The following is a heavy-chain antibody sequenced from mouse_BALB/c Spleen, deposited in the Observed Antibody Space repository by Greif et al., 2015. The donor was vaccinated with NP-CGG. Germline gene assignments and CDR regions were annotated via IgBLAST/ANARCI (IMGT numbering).Heavy chain of an antibody. CDR2: IDPANGNT. D-gene: IGHD1-2*01. J-gene: IGHJ1*01. Sequence: VQLQQSGAELVKPGASVKLSCTASGFNIKDTYMHWVKQRPEQGLEWIGRIDPANGNTKYDPKFQGKATITADTSSNTAYLQLSSLTSEDTAVYYCARGVRLPRYFDVWGAGTTATVSS. CDR1: GFNIKDTY. V-gene: IGHV14-3*02. CDR3: ARGVRLPRYFDV.